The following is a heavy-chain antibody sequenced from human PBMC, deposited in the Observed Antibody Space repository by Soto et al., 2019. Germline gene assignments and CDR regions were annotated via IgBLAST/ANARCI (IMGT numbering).Heavy chain of an antibody. J-gene: IGHJ3*02. CDR3: SRGVGDFSGPDSFDI. CDR1: GDSIIRSF. D-gene: IGHD3-10*01. V-gene: IGHV4-59*01. CDR2: ISDSGVT. Sequence: QVQLQESGPRLVKSSETLYIVYSVSGDSIIRSFWGWIRQSPGKGLEYIGYISDSGVTDYDPSLKSRVTISVDTSKNQFSLKLTSVTAADTAVYYCSRGVGDFSGPDSFDIWGQGTMVTVSS.